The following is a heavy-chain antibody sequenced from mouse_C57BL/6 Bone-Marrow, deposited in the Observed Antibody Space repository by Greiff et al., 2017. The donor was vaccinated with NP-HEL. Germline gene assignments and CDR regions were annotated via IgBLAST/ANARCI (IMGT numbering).Heavy chain of an antibody. CDR3: TTYDCNYEFAY. J-gene: IGHJ3*01. D-gene: IGHD2-1*01. CDR2: IDPENGAT. V-gene: IGHV14-4*01. Sequence: VQLQQSGAELVRPGASVKLSCTASGFNIKDDYMHWVKQRPEQGLEWIGWIDPENGATEYASKFQGKATITADTSSNTAYLQLSSLTSEDTAVYYCTTYDCNYEFAYWGQGTLVTVSA. CDR1: GFNIKDDY.